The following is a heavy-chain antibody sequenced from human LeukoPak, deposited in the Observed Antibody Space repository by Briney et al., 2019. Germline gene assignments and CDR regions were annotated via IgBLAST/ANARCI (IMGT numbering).Heavy chain of an antibody. J-gene: IGHJ6*02. D-gene: IGHD3-10*01. CDR2: ISWNSGSI. CDR1: GFTFDDYA. V-gene: IGHV3-9*01. Sequence: PGRSLRLSCAASGFTFDDYAMHWVRQAPGKGLEWVSGISWNSGSIGYADSVKGRFTISRDNAKNSLYLQMNSLRAEDTALHYCAKDIGPGSGSYYAYYYYYGMDVWGQGTTVTVSS. CDR3: AKDIGPGSGSYYAYYYYYGMDV.